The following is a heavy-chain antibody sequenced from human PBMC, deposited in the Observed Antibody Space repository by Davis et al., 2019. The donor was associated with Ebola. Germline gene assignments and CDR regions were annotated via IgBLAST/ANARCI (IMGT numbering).Heavy chain of an antibody. CDR3: ARVYSSGWYAGDIDY. V-gene: IGHV1-18*04. D-gene: IGHD6-19*01. Sequence: AASVKVSCKASGYTFTSYGISWVRQAPGQGLEWMGWISAYNGNTNYAQKLQGRVTMTTDTSTSTAYMELRSLRSDDTAVYYCARVYSSGWYAGDIDYWGQGTLVTVSS. CDR2: ISAYNGNT. J-gene: IGHJ4*02. CDR1: GYTFTSYG.